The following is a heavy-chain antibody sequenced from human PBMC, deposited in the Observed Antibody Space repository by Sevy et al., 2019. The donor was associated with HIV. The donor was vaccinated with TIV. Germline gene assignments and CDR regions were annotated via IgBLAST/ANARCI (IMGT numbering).Heavy chain of an antibody. D-gene: IGHD1-26*01. J-gene: IGHJ6*02. V-gene: IGHV3-7*03. Sequence: GGSLRLSCVASGFTFHTYWMSWVRQAPGKGLEWVAHIKVDGSEIYYVDSVKGRFTISRDNAKNSLYLQMNSLRVEDTGVYYCARDCNSRTCLWGLDVWAKGPRSPSP. CDR2: IKVDGSEI. CDR1: GFTFHTYW. CDR3: ARDCNSRTCLWGLDV.